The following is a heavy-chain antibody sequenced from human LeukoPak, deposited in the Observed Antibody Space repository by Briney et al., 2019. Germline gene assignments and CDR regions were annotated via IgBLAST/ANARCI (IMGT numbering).Heavy chain of an antibody. CDR1: GFTFSSSW. CDR3: ARGCGSRGDYGNWFDP. CDR2: IKQEGSEK. D-gene: IGHD4-17*01. Sequence: QPGGSLRLSCAASGFTFSSSWMSWVRQAPGKGLEWLANIKQEGSEKYYVDSVKGRFTISRDNAKNSLYLQMNSLRAEDTAVYYCARGCGSRGDYGNWFDPWGQGTLSPSPQ. V-gene: IGHV3-7*01. J-gene: IGHJ5*02.